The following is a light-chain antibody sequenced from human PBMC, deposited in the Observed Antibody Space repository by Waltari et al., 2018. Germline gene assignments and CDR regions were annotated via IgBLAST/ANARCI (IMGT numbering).Light chain of an antibody. CDR1: NIGTKS. J-gene: IGLJ1*01. V-gene: IGLV3-21*01. CDR3: QVWEISRDHYV. CDR2: SDS. Sequence: SYVLTQPPSVSVAPGESARTTCGGNNIGTKSVHWYPQKPGQAPVLVIYSDSDRPSGIPERFSGANSGNTATLTISRVEAGDEADYYCQVWEISRDHYVFGSGTEVTVL.